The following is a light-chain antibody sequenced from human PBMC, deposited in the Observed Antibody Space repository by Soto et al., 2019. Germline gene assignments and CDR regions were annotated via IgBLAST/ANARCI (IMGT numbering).Light chain of an antibody. J-gene: IGLJ1*01. CDR2: DVS. V-gene: IGLV2-11*01. CDR1: SSDAGGYNY. CDR3: CSYAGSYTFYV. Sequence: QSALTQPRSVSGSPGQSVTISCTGTSSDAGGYNYVSWYQQHPGKAPKLMIYDVSKRPSGVPDRFSGSKSGNTASLTISGLQAEDEADYYCCSYAGSYTFYVFGTGTKLTVL.